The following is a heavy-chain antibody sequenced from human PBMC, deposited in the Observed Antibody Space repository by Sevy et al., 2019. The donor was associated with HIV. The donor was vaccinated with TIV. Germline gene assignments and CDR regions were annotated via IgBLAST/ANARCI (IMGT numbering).Heavy chain of an antibody. V-gene: IGHV4-59*08. CDR3: ARRVPNTPYSSSPALTLYYYRDV. J-gene: IGHJ6*03. Sequence: SETLSLTCTVSGGSISSYYWSWIRQPPGKGLEWIGYIYYSGSTNYNPSLKSRVTISVDTSKNQFALKLSSVTAADTAVYYCARRVPNTPYSSSPALTLYYYRDVWGKGTTVTVSS. CDR2: IYYSGST. CDR1: GGSISSYY. D-gene: IGHD6-13*01.